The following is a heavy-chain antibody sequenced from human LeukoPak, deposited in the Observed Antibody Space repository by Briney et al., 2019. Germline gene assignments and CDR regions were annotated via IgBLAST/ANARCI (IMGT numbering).Heavy chain of an antibody. CDR3: AHIAAAGTGY. J-gene: IGHJ4*02. CDR1: GFTFSSYA. D-gene: IGHD6-13*01. Sequence: GGSLRLSCAASGFTFSSYAMHWVRQAPGKGLEWVAVISYDGSNKYYADSVKGRFTISRDNSKNTLYLQMNSLRAEDTAVYYCAHIAAAGTGYWGQGTLVTVSS. V-gene: IGHV3-30*04. CDR2: ISYDGSNK.